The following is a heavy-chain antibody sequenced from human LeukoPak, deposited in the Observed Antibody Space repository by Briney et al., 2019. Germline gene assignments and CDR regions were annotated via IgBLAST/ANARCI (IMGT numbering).Heavy chain of an antibody. V-gene: IGHV3-23*01. CDR3: AKYGEMATIVPPAIYDY. CDR2: ISGSGGGT. J-gene: IGHJ4*02. D-gene: IGHD5-24*01. Sequence: GGSLRLSCAASGFTFSSYAMSWVRQAPGKGLEWVSAISGSGGGTYYADSVKGRFTISRDNSKNTLYLQMNSLRAEDTAVYHCAKYGEMATIVPPAIYDYWGQGTLVTVSS. CDR1: GFTFSSYA.